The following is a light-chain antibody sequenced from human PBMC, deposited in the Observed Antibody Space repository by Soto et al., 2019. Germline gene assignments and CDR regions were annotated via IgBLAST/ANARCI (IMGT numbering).Light chain of an antibody. CDR3: QQSYSVPIT. Sequence: DIQMTQSPSTLSAAVGDRVTITCRASQTIRVNLAWFQQKPGKAPKLLIHDASSLESGVPSRFSASGSGTEFTLIINSLQPEDFATYYCQQSYSVPITFGQGTRLEIK. V-gene: IGKV1-5*01. J-gene: IGKJ5*01. CDR1: QTIRVN. CDR2: DAS.